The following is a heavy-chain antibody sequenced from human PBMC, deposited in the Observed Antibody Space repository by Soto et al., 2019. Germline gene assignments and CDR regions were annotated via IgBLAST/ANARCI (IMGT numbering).Heavy chain of an antibody. CDR2: ISSSSSTI. CDR1: GFTFSSYS. V-gene: IGHV3-48*02. D-gene: IGHD3-22*01. J-gene: IGHJ4*02. Sequence: ESGGGLVQPGGSLRLSCAASGFTFSSYSMNWVRQAPGKGLEWVSYISSSSSTIYYADSVKGRFTISRDNAKNSLYLQMNSLRDEDTAVYYCARDKHYYDSSGYYYGNYFDYWGQGTLVTVSS. CDR3: ARDKHYYDSSGYYYGNYFDY.